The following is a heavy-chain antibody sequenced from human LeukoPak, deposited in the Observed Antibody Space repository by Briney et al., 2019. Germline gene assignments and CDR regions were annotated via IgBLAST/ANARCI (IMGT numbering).Heavy chain of an antibody. V-gene: IGHV4-31*03. CDR3: ARGSGPVNTSYDFWSGYYFGGGVVRDWFDP. Sequence: SETLSLTCSVSGGSISSDDYCWNWIRQHPGKGLEWIGYIYYSGSTYYNPSLKSRVALSVDTSKNQFSLKLSSLTAADTAVYYCARGSGPVNTSYDFWSGYYFGGGVVRDWFDPWGQGTLVTVSS. D-gene: IGHD3-3*01. CDR2: IYYSGST. J-gene: IGHJ5*02. CDR1: GGSISSDDYC.